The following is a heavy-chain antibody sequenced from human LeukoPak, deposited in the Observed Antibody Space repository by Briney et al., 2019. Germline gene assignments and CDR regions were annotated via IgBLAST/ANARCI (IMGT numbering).Heavy chain of an antibody. Sequence: GGSLRLSCAASGFTFSSYGMHWVRQAPGKGLEWVAVIWYDGSNKYYADSVKGRFTISRDNSKNTLYLQMNSLRAEDTAVYYCARDSCSSTSCYAAFDDWGQGTLVTVSS. CDR3: ARDSCSSTSCYAAFDD. D-gene: IGHD2-2*01. CDR1: GFTFSSYG. J-gene: IGHJ4*02. CDR2: IWYDGSNK. V-gene: IGHV3-33*01.